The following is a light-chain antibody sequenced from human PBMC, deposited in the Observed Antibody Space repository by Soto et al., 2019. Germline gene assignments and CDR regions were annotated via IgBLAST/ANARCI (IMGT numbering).Light chain of an antibody. CDR3: SSYTSSSIFYV. J-gene: IGLJ1*01. CDR2: DVS. V-gene: IGLV2-14*01. CDR1: SSDVGGYNY. Sequence: QPASVSGSPGQSITISCTGTSSDVGGYNYVSWYQQHPGKAPKLMIYDVSNRPSGVSNRFSGSKSGNTASLTISGLQAEDEADYYCSSYTSSSIFYVFGTGTKLTVL.